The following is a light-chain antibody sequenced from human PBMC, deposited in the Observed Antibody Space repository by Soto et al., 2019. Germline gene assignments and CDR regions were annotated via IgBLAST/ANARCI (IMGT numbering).Light chain of an antibody. CDR2: WAS. CDR3: QQYYRTPPT. CDR1: QSVLFTSNNKNY. J-gene: IGKJ4*01. Sequence: DIVMTQSPDSLAVSLGERVTINCKSSQSVLFTSNNKNYLAWYQQKPGQPPKLFIYWASTRESGVPDRFSGSGSGTDFSLTISSLQAADVAVYYCQQYYRTPPTFGGGTKVEIK. V-gene: IGKV4-1*01.